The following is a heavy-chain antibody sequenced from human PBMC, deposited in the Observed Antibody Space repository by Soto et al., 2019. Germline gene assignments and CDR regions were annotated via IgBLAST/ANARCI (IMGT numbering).Heavy chain of an antibody. CDR3: ARDRRMITFGGVMPTY. CDR1: GFTFSSYA. Sequence: GGSLRLSCAASGFTFSSYAMHWVRQAPGKGLEWVAVISYDGSNKYYADSVKGRFTISRDNSKNTLYLQMNSLRAEDTAVYYCARDRRMITFGGVMPTYWGQGTLVTVSS. J-gene: IGHJ4*02. D-gene: IGHD3-16*01. V-gene: IGHV3-30-3*01. CDR2: ISYDGSNK.